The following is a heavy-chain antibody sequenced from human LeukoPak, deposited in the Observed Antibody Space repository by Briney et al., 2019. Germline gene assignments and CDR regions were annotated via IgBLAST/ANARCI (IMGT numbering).Heavy chain of an antibody. Sequence: SGGSLRLSCAASGFTFSAYAMTWVRQAPGQGLEWVSSIGSDNKPHYSESVKGRFAISRDNSKSMLFLQLNSLIAEDTALYYCARELHYYVAMDVWGQGTTVTVSS. CDR3: ARELHYYVAMDV. D-gene: IGHD3-10*02. CDR2: IGSDNKP. CDR1: GFTFSAYA. J-gene: IGHJ6*02. V-gene: IGHV3-23*01.